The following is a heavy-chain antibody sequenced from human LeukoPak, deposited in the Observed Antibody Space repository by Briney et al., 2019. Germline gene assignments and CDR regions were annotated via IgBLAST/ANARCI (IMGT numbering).Heavy chain of an antibody. D-gene: IGHD4-17*01. J-gene: IGHJ4*02. Sequence: GASVKVSCKAPGGTFSSYAISWVRQAPGQGLEWMGRIIPIFGTANYAQKFQGRVTITTDESTSTAYMELSSLRSEDTAVYYCASGYDYEDDYWGQGTLVTVPS. CDR3: ASGYDYEDDY. CDR2: IIPIFGTA. V-gene: IGHV1-69*05. CDR1: GGTFSSYA.